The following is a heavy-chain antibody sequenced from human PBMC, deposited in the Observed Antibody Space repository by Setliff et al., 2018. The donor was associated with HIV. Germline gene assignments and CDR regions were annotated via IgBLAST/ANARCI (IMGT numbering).Heavy chain of an antibody. CDR3: ARGLSFYDPGGFDY. CDR2: ISTSGSP. D-gene: IGHD3-22*01. Sequence: PSETLSLTCTVSGGSISSYYWSWIRQPPGKGLEWIGYISTSGSPNDNPSLKSRVTITVDTSKTQFSLKLSSVTAADTAVYYCARGLSFYDPGGFDYWGQGTLVTVSS. J-gene: IGHJ4*02. V-gene: IGHV4-4*09. CDR1: GGSISSYY.